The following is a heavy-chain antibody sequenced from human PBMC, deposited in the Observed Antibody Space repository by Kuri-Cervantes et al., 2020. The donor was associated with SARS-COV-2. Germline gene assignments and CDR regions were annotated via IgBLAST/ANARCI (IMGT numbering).Heavy chain of an antibody. Sequence: ETLSLTCAASGFTFSSYAMSWVRQAPGKGLEWVSAISGSGGSTYYADSVKGRFTISRDNSKNTLYLQMNSLRAEDTAVYYCARGRAYGSGSYYFYWGQGTLVTVSS. CDR2: ISGSGGST. J-gene: IGHJ4*02. V-gene: IGHV3-23*01. D-gene: IGHD3-10*01. CDR1: GFTFSSYA. CDR3: ARGRAYGSGSYYFY.